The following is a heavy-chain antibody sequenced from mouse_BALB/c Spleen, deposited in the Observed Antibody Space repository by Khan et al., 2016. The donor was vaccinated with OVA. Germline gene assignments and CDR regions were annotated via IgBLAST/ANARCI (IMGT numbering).Heavy chain of an antibody. CDR3: ARKNGSDFDY. D-gene: IGHD1-1*01. CDR2: INPHIGEA. J-gene: IGHJ2*01. Sequence: VQLKQSGPELVKPGASVKISCTASGYSFTGYFMNWVMQSHGKSLEWIGRINPHIGEAFYNQKFKGKATLTVDESSNTAHMELRSLASEDSAVYYCARKNGSDFDYWGQGTTLTVSS. V-gene: IGHV1-20*02. CDR1: GYSFTGYF.